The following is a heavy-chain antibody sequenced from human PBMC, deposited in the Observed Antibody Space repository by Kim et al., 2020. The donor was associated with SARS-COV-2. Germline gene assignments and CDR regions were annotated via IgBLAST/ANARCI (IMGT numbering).Heavy chain of an antibody. CDR3: ARDMGLRYFAFGRDGMDV. CDR2: IWYDGSNK. D-gene: IGHD3-9*01. J-gene: IGHJ6*02. V-gene: IGHV3-33*01. CDR1: GFTFSSYG. Sequence: GGSLRLSCAASGFTFSSYGMHWVRQAPGKGLEWVAVIWYDGSNKYYADSVKGRFTISRDNSKNTLYLQMNSLRAEDTAVYYCARDMGLRYFAFGRDGMDVWGQGTTVTVSS.